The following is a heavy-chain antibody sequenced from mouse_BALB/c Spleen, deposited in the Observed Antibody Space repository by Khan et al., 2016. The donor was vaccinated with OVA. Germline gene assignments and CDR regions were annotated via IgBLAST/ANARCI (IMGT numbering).Heavy chain of an antibody. J-gene: IGHJ2*01. D-gene: IGHD4-1*01. Sequence: IKLVQSGPELVKPGTSVKMSCKASGYRFTSYIIHWVKQKPGQGLEWIGYINPYNGATKYNEKFKGKATLTSDKSSNTAYMELSSLTSEDSAVYYCARGNWQSYYFDYWGQGTTLTVSS. CDR1: GYRFTSYI. CDR3: ARGNWQSYYFDY. CDR2: INPYNGAT. V-gene: IGHV1S136*01.